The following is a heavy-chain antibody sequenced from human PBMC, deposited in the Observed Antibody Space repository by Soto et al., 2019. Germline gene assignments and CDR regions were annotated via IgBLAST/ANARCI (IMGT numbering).Heavy chain of an antibody. J-gene: IGHJ4*02. V-gene: IGHV4-59*01. Sequence: TLSLTCTVSGGSISSYYWSWIRQPPGKGLEWIGYIYYSGSTNYNPSLKSRVTISVDTSKNQFSLKLSSVTAADTAVYYCARDQGHYDILTGYSTPFLDYWGKGTLVTVSS. CDR3: ARDQGHYDILTGYSTPFLDY. D-gene: IGHD3-9*01. CDR2: IYYSGST. CDR1: GGSISSYY.